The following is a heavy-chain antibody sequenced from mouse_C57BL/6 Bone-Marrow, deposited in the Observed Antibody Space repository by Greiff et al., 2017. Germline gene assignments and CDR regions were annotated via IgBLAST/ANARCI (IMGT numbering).Heavy chain of an antibody. Sequence: VQLQQPGAELVRPGSSVKLSCKASGYTFTSYWMHWVKQRPIQGLEWIGNIDPSDSETHYNQKFQDKATLTVDKSSSTAYMQLSSLTSEYSAVCYCARGESITTVVADYAMDYWGQRTSGTVSS. CDR2: IDPSDSET. V-gene: IGHV1-52*01. CDR1: GYTFTSYW. CDR3: ARGESITTVVADYAMDY. D-gene: IGHD1-1*01. J-gene: IGHJ4*01.